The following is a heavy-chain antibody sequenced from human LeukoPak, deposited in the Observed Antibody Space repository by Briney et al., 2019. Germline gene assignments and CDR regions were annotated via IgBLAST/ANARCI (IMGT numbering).Heavy chain of an antibody. CDR1: GFAFDEHG. Sequence: GGSLRLSCTASGFAFDEHGMSWVRQVPGKGLEWASGINWSGGSTGYADPLRGRFTIPRDNAKNSLYLQMDSLRAEDTALYYCARAPITSPFYFDYWGQGTLVTVSS. CDR3: ARAPITSPFYFDY. V-gene: IGHV3-20*04. CDR2: INWSGGST. J-gene: IGHJ4*02. D-gene: IGHD2-2*01.